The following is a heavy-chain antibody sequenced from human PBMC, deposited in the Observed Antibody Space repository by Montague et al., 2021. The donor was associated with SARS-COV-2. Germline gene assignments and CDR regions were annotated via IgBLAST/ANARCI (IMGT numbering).Heavy chain of an antibody. J-gene: IGHJ5*02. CDR2: IRADGTTT. CDR1: GFTFSAYW. D-gene: IGHD6-13*01. V-gene: IGHV3-74*01. CDR3: VRAFSNSFKWFDP. Sequence: SLRLSCAASGFTFSAYWMHWVRQAPGQGLEWVARIRADGTTTNYADSVKGRFTISRDNAQGTVYLHMATLTAEDTAVYCCVRAFSNSFKWFDPWGQGTLVTVSS.